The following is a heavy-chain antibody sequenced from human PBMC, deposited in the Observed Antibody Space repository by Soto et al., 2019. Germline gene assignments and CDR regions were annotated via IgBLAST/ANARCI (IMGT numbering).Heavy chain of an antibody. J-gene: IGHJ6*02. Sequence: GGSLRLSCAASGFTFSSYWMSWVRQAPGRGLEWVSAISGSGSSTYYVDSVKGRFTISRDNSKNTLYLQMNSLRAEDTAVYYCAKFRFSGMDVWGQGTTVTVSS. CDR3: AKFRFSGMDV. CDR1: GFTFSSYW. D-gene: IGHD3-16*01. V-gene: IGHV3-23*01. CDR2: ISGSGSST.